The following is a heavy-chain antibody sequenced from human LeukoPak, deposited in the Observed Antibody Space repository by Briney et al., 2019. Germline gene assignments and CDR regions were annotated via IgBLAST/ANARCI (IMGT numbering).Heavy chain of an antibody. D-gene: IGHD6-13*01. V-gene: IGHV1-18*01. Sequence: GASVKVSCKASGYTFTSYGISWVRQAPGQGLEWMGWISAYNGDTNYAQKLQGSVTMTTDTSTSTAYMELRSLRSDDTAVYYCARDYGPIAAAGTEYYCFGLDVWGQGTTVTVSS. CDR2: ISAYNGDT. CDR1: GYTFTSYG. CDR3: ARDYGPIAAAGTEYYCFGLDV. J-gene: IGHJ6*02.